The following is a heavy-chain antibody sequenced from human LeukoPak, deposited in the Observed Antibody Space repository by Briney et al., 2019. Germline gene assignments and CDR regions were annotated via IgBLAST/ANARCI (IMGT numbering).Heavy chain of an antibody. Sequence: GESLKISCKGSGYSFTSYWIGWVRQMPGKGLEWMGIIYPGDSDTRYSPSFQGQVTISADKSISTAYLQWSSLKASDTAMYYCARPTPSWVGSGWYFEPPYWGQGTLVTVSS. D-gene: IGHD6-19*01. CDR1: GYSFTSYW. CDR3: ARPTPSWVGSGWYFEPPY. CDR2: IYPGDSDT. V-gene: IGHV5-51*01. J-gene: IGHJ4*02.